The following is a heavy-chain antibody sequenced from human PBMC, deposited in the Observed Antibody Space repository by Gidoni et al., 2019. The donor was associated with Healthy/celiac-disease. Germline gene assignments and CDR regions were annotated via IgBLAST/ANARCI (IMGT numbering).Heavy chain of an antibody. CDR3: ARQGRGSCYWCLDYYYYMDV. V-gene: IGHV4-39*01. Sequence: QLQLQESGPGLVKPSETLSLTCTVSGGSISSSSYYWGWIRQPPGKGLEWIGSIYYSGSTYYNPSLKSRVTISVDTSKNQFSLKLSSVTAADTAVYYCARQGRGSCYWCLDYYYYMDVWGKGTTVTVSS. CDR2: IYYSGST. CDR1: GGSISSSSYY. J-gene: IGHJ6*03. D-gene: IGHD2-2*01.